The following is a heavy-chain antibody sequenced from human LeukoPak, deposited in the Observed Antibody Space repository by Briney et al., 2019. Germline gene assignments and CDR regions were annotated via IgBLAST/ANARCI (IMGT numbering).Heavy chain of an antibody. D-gene: IGHD3-9*01. CDR2: ISSSSSYI. Sequence: GGSLRLSCAASGFTFSSYSMNWVRQAPGKGLEWVSSISSSSSYIYYADSVKGRFTISRDNAKNSLYLQMNSLRAEDTAVYYCARVPTPLLRYFDWSATPLDYWGQGSLDTVSS. V-gene: IGHV3-21*01. J-gene: IGHJ4*02. CDR1: GFTFSSYS. CDR3: ARVPTPLLRYFDWSATPLDY.